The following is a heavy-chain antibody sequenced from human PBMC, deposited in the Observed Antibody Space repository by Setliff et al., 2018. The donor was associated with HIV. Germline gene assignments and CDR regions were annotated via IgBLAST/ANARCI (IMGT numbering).Heavy chain of an antibody. CDR3: ARGSYTVRIDY. V-gene: IGHV4-39*01. CDR1: GDSITSNSYY. Sequence: SETRSLTCTVSGDSITSNSYYWGWIRQSPGKGLEWVGSIYYSGSTYYNPSLKSRVTISRDTSETQFSLRLSAVTAADTAVYYCARGSYTVRIDYWGQGTRVTVSS. CDR2: IYYSGST. J-gene: IGHJ4*02. D-gene: IGHD3-10*01.